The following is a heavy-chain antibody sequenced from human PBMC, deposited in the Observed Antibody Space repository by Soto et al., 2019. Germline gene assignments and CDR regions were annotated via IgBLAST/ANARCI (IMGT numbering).Heavy chain of an antibody. V-gene: IGHV3-23*01. CDR3: AKAIVAAAGFKNQYYYYGMDV. CDR2: ISGSGGST. J-gene: IGHJ6*02. CDR1: GFTFSSYA. D-gene: IGHD6-13*01. Sequence: GGSLRLSCAASGFTFSSYAMSWVRQAPGKGLEWVSAISGSGGSTYYADSVKGRFTISRDNSKNTLYLQMNSLRAEDTAVYYCAKAIVAAAGFKNQYYYYGMDVWGQGTTVTVSS.